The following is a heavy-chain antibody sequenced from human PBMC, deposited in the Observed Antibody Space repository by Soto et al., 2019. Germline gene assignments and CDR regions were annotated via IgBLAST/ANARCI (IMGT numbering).Heavy chain of an antibody. CDR3: ARSHYDFWSGYYGPHYGMDV. J-gene: IGHJ6*02. Sequence: GASVKVSCKASGYTFTSYGISWVRQAPGQGLEWMGGIIPIFGTANYAQKFQGRVTITADESTSTAYMELSSLRSEDTAVYYCARSHYDFWSGYYGPHYGMDVWGQGTTVTVSS. CDR2: IIPIFGTA. V-gene: IGHV1-69*13. D-gene: IGHD3-3*01. CDR1: GYTFTSYG.